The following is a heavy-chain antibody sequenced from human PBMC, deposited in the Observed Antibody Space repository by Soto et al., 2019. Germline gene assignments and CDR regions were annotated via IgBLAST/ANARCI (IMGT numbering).Heavy chain of an antibody. J-gene: IGHJ6*02. CDR3: AGAQWRYDILTGYTPYGMDV. CDR2: INHSGST. CDR1: GGSFSGYN. D-gene: IGHD3-9*01. Sequence: PSETLSLTCAVYGGSFSGYNWSWIRQPPGKGLEWIGEINHSGSTNYNPSLKSRVTISVDTSKNQFSLKLSSVTAADTAVFYCAGAQWRYDILTGYTPYGMDVWGQGTTVTVSS. V-gene: IGHV4-34*01.